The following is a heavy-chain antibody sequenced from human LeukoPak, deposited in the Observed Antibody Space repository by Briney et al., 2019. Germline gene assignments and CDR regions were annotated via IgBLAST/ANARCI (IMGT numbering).Heavy chain of an antibody. D-gene: IGHD4-17*01. CDR2: IDNSGSVT. CDR1: GFTFKIYA. V-gene: IGHV3-23*05. CDR3: ATTYGDSLSTPGY. J-gene: IGHJ4*02. Sequence: GGPLRLSCAGSGFTFKIYAMKWVRHAPGKGLQWVSSIDNSGSVTYYGDSVKGRFTISRDNSKNTLYLQMNSLRDDDTAIYYCATTYGDSLSTPGYWGQGTLVTVSS.